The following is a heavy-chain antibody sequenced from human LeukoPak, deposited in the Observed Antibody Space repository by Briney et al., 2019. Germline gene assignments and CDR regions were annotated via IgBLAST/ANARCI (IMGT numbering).Heavy chain of an antibody. Sequence: SETLSLTCAVYGGSFSGYYWSWIRQPPGKGLEWIGEINHSGSTNYNPSLKSRVTISVDTSKNQFSLKLSSVTAADTAVYYCARRNTAHHWFDPWGQGTLVTVSS. J-gene: IGHJ5*02. D-gene: IGHD5-18*01. CDR3: ARRNTAHHWFDP. V-gene: IGHV4-34*01. CDR1: GGSFSGYY. CDR2: INHSGST.